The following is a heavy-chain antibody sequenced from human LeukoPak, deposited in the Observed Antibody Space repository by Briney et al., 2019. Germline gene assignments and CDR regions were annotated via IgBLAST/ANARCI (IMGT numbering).Heavy chain of an antibody. CDR3: AKGTTTDDVAFDF. CDR1: GFTFSSYA. Sequence: GGSLRLSCAVSGFTFSSYAMSWVRQAPGEGLDWVSAISGSGGSTYYADSVMGRFTISRDNYKNTVYMQMSSLRAEDTALYYCAKGTTTDDVAFDFWGQGTMVTVSS. CDR2: ISGSGGST. V-gene: IGHV3-23*01. D-gene: IGHD4-17*01. J-gene: IGHJ3*01.